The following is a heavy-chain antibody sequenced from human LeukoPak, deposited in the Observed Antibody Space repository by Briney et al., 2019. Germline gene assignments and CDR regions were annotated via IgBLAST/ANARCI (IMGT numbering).Heavy chain of an antibody. V-gene: IGHV5-51*01. J-gene: IGHJ4*02. CDR1: GYSFTSYW. D-gene: IGHD3-22*01. Sequence: GESLKISCKGSGYSFTSYWIGWVRQMPGKGLEWMGIIYPDDSDTRYSPSFQGQVTISADKSISTAYLQWSSLKASDTAMYYCARRDYISAHGQDILDYWGQGTLVTVSS. CDR2: IYPDDSDT. CDR3: ARRDYISAHGQDILDY.